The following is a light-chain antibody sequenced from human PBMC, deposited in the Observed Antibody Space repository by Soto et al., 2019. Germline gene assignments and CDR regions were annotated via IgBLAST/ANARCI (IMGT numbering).Light chain of an antibody. CDR1: SSDVGGYNY. J-gene: IGLJ1*01. V-gene: IGLV2-14*01. Sequence: QSALTQPASVSGSPGQSITISCTGASSDVGGYNYVSWYQQYPGKAPKLMIYEVSNRPSGISDRFSASKSGNTASLTISGLQAEDEADYYCSSYANGGSRVFGTGTKSPS. CDR2: EVS. CDR3: SSYANGGSRV.